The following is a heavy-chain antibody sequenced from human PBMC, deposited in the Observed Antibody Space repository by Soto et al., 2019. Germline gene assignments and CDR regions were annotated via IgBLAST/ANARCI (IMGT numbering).Heavy chain of an antibody. CDR1: GFSLSTSGVG. J-gene: IGHJ6*02. V-gene: IGHV2-5*02. CDR2: IYWDGDK. CDR3: AHKGGRGAGMDV. Sequence: QITLKESGPTLVKPTQTLTVTCTFSGFSLSTSGVGVAWIRQPPGKALEWLALIYWDGDKRYSPFLKSRLTITKDTSENHVVLTLTNMDPVDTATYYCAHKGGRGAGMDVWGQGTTVTVSS. D-gene: IGHD2-15*01.